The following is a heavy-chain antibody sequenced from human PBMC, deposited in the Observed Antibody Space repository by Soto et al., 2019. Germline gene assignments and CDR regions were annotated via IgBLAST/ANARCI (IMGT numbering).Heavy chain of an antibody. V-gene: IGHV4-34*01. D-gene: IGHD1-26*01. J-gene: IGHJ5*02. CDR1: GGSFSGYY. CDR2: INYSGST. CDR3: ATQEVGGSYVYTFDP. Sequence: SETLSLTYAVYGGSFSGYYWTWIRQPPGTGLEWIGKINYSGSTYYNPSLKSRVTISVDTSKNQFSLKLSSVTAADTAVYYCATQEVGGSYVYTFDPWGQGTLVTVSS.